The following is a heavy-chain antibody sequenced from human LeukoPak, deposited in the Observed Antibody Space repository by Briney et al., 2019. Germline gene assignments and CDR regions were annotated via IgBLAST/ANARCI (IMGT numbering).Heavy chain of an antibody. V-gene: IGHV1-18*01. D-gene: IGHD3-22*01. CDR3: ARDGNYYDSSGYGWFDP. J-gene: IGHJ5*02. Sequence: GASVKVSCKASGYTFTSYGISWVRQAPGQGLEWMGWISAYNGNTNYAQKLQGRVTMTTDTSTSTAYMELRSLRSDDTAVYYCARDGNYYDSSGYGWFDPWGQGTLVTVSS. CDR2: ISAYNGNT. CDR1: GYTFTSYG.